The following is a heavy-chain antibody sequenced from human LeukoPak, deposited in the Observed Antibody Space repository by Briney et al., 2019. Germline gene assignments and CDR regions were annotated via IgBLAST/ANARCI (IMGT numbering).Heavy chain of an antibody. D-gene: IGHD2-15*01. CDR1: GSIFTSYW. V-gene: IGHV5-51*01. CDR3: ARHQCSGGSCYPTEDY. CDR2: IYPGDSDT. Sequence: GASLQISCEGSGSIFTSYWIGWVRPLPGKGLEWMGIIYPGDSDTRYSPSFQGQVTISADKSISTAYLQWSSLKASDTAMYYCARHQCSGGSCYPTEDYWGQGTLVTVSS. J-gene: IGHJ4*02.